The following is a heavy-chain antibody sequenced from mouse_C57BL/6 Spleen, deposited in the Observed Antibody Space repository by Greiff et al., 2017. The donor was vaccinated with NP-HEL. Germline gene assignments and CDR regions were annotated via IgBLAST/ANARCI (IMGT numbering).Heavy chain of an antibody. CDR3: ARSDDYGGYYYYAMDY. CDR1: GYTFTSYW. D-gene: IGHD2-4*01. CDR2: IDPSDSET. J-gene: IGHJ4*01. Sequence: QVQLQQPGAELVRPGSSVKLSCKASGYTFTSYWMHWVKQRPIQGLEWIGNIDPSDSETHYNQKFKDKATLTVDKSSSTAYMQLSSLTSEDSAVYYCARSDDYGGYYYYAMDYWGQGTSVTVSS. V-gene: IGHV1-52*01.